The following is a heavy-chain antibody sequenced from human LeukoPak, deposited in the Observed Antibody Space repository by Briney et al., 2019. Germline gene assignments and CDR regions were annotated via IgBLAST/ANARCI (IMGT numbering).Heavy chain of an antibody. V-gene: IGHV3-33*01. CDR3: ARGSSSWTTRVSFDY. Sequence: GGSLRLSCAASGFTFSSYGMHWVRQAPGKGLEWVAVIWYDGSNKYYADSVKGRFTISRDNSKNTLYLQMNSLRAEDTAVYYCARGSSSWTTRVSFDYWGQGTLVTVSS. CDR2: IWYDGSNK. D-gene: IGHD6-13*01. J-gene: IGHJ4*02. CDR1: GFTFSSYG.